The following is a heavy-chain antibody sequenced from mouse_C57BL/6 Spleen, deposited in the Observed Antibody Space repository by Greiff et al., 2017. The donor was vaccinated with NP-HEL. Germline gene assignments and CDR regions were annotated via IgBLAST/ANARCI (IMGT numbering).Heavy chain of an antibody. CDR3: ARPHSTVVAPYYAMDY. V-gene: IGHV1-54*01. CDR1: GYAFTNYL. CDR2: INPGSGGT. D-gene: IGHD1-1*01. J-gene: IGHJ4*01. Sequence: QVQLQQSGAELVRPGTSVKVSCKASGYAFTNYLIEWVKQRPGQGLEWIGVINPGSGGTNYNEKFKGKATLTADKSSSTAYMQLSSLTSEDSAVYFCARPHSTVVAPYYAMDYWGQGTSVTVSS.